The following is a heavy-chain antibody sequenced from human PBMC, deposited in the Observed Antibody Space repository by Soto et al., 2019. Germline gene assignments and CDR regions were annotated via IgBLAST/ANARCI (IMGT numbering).Heavy chain of an antibody. CDR2: ISGSGGST. CDR1: GFTFSSYA. V-gene: IGHV3-23*01. CDR3: AKNLAMIVVVTTTGH. Sequence: GGSLRLTCAASGFTFSSYAMSWVRQAPGKGLEWVSAISGSGGSTYYADSVKGRFTISRDNPKNTLYLQMNSLRAEDTAVYYCAKNLAMIVVVTTTGHWGQGTLVTVSS. D-gene: IGHD3-22*01. J-gene: IGHJ4*02.